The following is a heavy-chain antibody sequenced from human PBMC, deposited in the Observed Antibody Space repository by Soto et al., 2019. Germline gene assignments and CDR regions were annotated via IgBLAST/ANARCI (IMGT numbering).Heavy chain of an antibody. J-gene: IGHJ4*02. CDR2: IAYDGSNK. CDR1: GFTFINYA. V-gene: IGHV3-30-3*01. D-gene: IGHD1-1*01. CDR3: ARGKNGYYFDY. Sequence: PGGSLRISCAASGFTFINYAMHWVRQAPGKGLEWVAVIAYDGSNKYYADSVKGRFTISRDNSKNTLYLQMNSLRAEDTAVYYCARGKNGYYFDYWGQGTQVTVSS.